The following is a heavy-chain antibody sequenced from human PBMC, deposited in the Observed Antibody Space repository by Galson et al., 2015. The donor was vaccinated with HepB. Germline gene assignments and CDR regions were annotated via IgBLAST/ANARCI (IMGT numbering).Heavy chain of an antibody. D-gene: IGHD6-19*01. V-gene: IGHV3-9*01. Sequence: SLRLSCAASGFTFDDYAMHWVRQAPGKGLEWVSGISWNSGSIGDADSVKGRFTISRDNAKNSLYLQMNSLRAEDTALYYCAKDWGRGTVAGTFSSYPDYWGQGTLVTVSS. CDR3: AKDWGRGTVAGTFSSYPDY. CDR1: GFTFDDYA. J-gene: IGHJ4*02. CDR2: ISWNSGSI.